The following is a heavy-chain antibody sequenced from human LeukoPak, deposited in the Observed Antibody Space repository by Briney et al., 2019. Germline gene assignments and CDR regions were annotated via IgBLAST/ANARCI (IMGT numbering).Heavy chain of an antibody. D-gene: IGHD3-10*01. CDR2: FDPEDGET. J-gene: IGHJ5*02. CDR1: GYTLTELS. Sequence: ASVTVSCKVSGYTLTELSMHWVRQAPGKGLEWMGGFDPEDGETIYAQKFQGRVTMTEDTSTDTAYMELSSLRSEDTAVYYCATVGGSGSYYNNWFDPWGQGTLVTVSS. V-gene: IGHV1-24*01. CDR3: ATVGGSGSYYNNWFDP.